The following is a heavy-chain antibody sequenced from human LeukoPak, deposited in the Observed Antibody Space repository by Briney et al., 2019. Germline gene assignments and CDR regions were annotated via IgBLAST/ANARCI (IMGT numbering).Heavy chain of an antibody. V-gene: IGHV1-18*01. CDR2: ISAYNGNT. D-gene: IGHD4-17*01. CDR3: AREVDYGDVNWFDP. Sequence: ASVKVSCKASGCTFTSYGISWVRQAPGQGLEWMGWISAYNGNTNYAQKLQGRVTMTTDTSTSTAYMELRSLRSDDTAVYYCAREVDYGDVNWFDPWGQGTLVTVSS. J-gene: IGHJ5*02. CDR1: GCTFTSYG.